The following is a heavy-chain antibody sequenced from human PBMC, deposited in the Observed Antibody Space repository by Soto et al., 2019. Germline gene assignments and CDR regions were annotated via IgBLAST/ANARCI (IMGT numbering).Heavy chain of an antibody. J-gene: IGHJ4*02. V-gene: IGHV4-61*05. CDR3: RGSVTMVRGVIPYDY. CDR2: VYYGGST. D-gene: IGHD3-10*01. CDR1: GGSISSSSYY. Sequence: SETLSLTCTVSGGSISSSSYYWGWIRQPPGKGLEWIGYVYYGGSTKYNPSFQSRVSISVDTSKSQFSLRLRSVTAADTAVYYCRGSVTMVRGVIPYDYWGQGTLVTVSS.